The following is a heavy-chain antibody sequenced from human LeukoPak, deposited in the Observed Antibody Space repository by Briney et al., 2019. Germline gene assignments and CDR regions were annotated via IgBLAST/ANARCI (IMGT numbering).Heavy chain of an antibody. CDR1: GYTFTGYN. CDR2: INPNTGGT. CDR3: ARAPRYYYDSSGYSSRHTWIDP. D-gene: IGHD3-22*01. Sequence: ASVKVSCKTSGYTFTGYNVHWVRQAPGHGLEWMGWINPNTGGTNYAQKSQGRVTMTRDTSISTAYMEPRSLRSDDTAVYYCARAPRYYYDSSGYSSRHTWIDPWGQGTLVTVSS. V-gene: IGHV1-2*02. J-gene: IGHJ5*02.